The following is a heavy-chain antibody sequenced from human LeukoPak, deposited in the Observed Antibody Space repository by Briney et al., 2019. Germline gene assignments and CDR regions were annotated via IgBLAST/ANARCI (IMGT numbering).Heavy chain of an antibody. CDR1: GYTFTSYD. CDR3: ARPNGLDALDI. J-gene: IGHJ3*02. V-gene: IGHV1-46*01. Sequence: ASVKVSCKASGYTFTSYDINWVRQAPGQGLEWMGIINPTGDSTTYAQKFQGRITMTRDTSASTVYMELSSLRSEDTAVYYCARPNGLDALDIWGQGTMVTVSS. D-gene: IGHD3/OR15-3a*01. CDR2: INPTGDST.